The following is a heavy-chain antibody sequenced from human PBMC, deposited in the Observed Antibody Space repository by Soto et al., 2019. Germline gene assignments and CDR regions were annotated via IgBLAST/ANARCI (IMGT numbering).Heavy chain of an antibody. CDR2: IRGSGGST. V-gene: IGHV3-23*01. CDR3: AKRPREIGPAAHVDY. D-gene: IGHD2-2*01. CDR1: GFTFSSYA. J-gene: IGHJ4*02. Sequence: EVPLLESGGGLVQPGGSLRLSCAASGFTFSSYAMSWVRPAPGKGLEWVSAIRGSGGSTYYADSVKGRFTISRDNSKNTLYLQMNSLRAEDTAVYYCAKRPREIGPAAHVDYGGQGTLVTVAS.